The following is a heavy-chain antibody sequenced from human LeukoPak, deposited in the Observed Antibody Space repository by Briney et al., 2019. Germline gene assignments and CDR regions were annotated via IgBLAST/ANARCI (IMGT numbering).Heavy chain of an antibody. D-gene: IGHD6-13*01. J-gene: IGHJ4*02. CDR1: GFTFSTYA. CDR2: ITTDGGST. CDR3: VTAAAGTAYDF. V-gene: IGHV3-64D*06. Sequence: PGGSLILSCSASGFTFSTYAMHWVRQAPGKGLEYVSAITTDGGSTYYADSVKGRFTISRDNSRNTLYLQLSSLRPEDTALYYCVTAAAGTAYDFWGQGTLVTVSS.